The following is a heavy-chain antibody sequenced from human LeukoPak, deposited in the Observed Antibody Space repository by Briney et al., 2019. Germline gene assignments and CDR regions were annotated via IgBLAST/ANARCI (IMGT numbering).Heavy chain of an antibody. CDR3: AKDPSSYYYDSSGYRRYFDY. CDR2: ISGSGGST. D-gene: IGHD3-22*01. Sequence: GGSLRLSCAASGFTFSSYAMSWVRQAPGKGLEWVSAISGSGGSTCYADSVKGRFTISRDNSKNTLYLQMNSLRAEDTAVYYCAKDPSSYYYDSSGYRRYFDYWGQGTLVTVSS. V-gene: IGHV3-23*01. CDR1: GFTFSSYA. J-gene: IGHJ4*02.